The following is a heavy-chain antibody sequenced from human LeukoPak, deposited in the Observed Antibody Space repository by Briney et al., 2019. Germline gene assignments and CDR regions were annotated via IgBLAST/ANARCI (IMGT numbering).Heavy chain of an antibody. CDR1: GFTFSGHW. CDR2: INQGGSDK. V-gene: IGHV3-7*01. J-gene: IGHJ4*02. D-gene: IGHD6-19*01. CDR3: ARAADSSGWYYFDS. Sequence: GGSLRLSCAASGFTFSGHWMSWVRQAPGKGLEWVANINQGGSDKYYVDSVKGRFTISRDNDNNLLYLQMNSLIGEESAVYYCARAADSSGWYYFDSWGQGTLAIVSS.